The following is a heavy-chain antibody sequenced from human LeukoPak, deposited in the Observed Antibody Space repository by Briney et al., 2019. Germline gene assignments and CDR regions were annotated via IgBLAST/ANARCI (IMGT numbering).Heavy chain of an antibody. CDR2: INPNSGGT. D-gene: IGHD4-17*01. CDR1: GYTFTGYY. CDR3: ARARTTVTGNYYYGMDV. V-gene: IGHV1-2*02. J-gene: IGHJ6*02. Sequence: ASVKVSCKASGYTFTGYYMHWVRQAPGQGLEWMGWINPNSGGTNYAQKFQGRVTITADKSTSTAYMELSSLRSEDTAVYYCARARTTVTGNYYYGMDVWGQGTTVTVSS.